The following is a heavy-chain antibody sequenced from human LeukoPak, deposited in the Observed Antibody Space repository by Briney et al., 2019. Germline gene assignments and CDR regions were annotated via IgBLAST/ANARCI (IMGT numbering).Heavy chain of an antibody. J-gene: IGHJ4*02. V-gene: IGHV3-21*01. CDR3: ARDLDFSGTLDY. D-gene: IGHD1-1*01. CDR2: ISSSSSYI. CDR1: GFTFGDYA. Sequence: GGSLRLSCTPSGFTFGDYAMSWFRQAPGKGLEWVSSISSSSSYIYYADSVKGRFTISRDNAKNSLYLQMNSLRAEDTAVYYCARDLDFSGTLDYWGQGTLVTVSS.